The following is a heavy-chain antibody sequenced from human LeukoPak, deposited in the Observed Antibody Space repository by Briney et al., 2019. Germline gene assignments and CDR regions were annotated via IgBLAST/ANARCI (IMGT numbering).Heavy chain of an antibody. V-gene: IGHV3-53*01. CDR2: IYSGGST. D-gene: IGHD3-9*01. Sequence: GGSRRLSCAASGFTVSRNYMSWVRQPPGKGLEWVSLIYSGGSTYYADSVKGRFTIFRDNSKNTLFLRMNSLRVEDTAVYYCARDRVHYDILTGYYSNDGFDIWGQGTMVTVSS. CDR1: GFTVSRNY. J-gene: IGHJ3*02. CDR3: ARDRVHYDILTGYYSNDGFDI.